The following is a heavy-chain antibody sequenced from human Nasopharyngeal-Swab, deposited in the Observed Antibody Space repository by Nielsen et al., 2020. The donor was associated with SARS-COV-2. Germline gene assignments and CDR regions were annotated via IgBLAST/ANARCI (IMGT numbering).Heavy chain of an antibody. D-gene: IGHD1-26*01. Sequence: GESLKISCKASGYNFASYWIGWVRQMLGRGLEWMGIIYPGDSDTRYSPSFQGQVTISVDKSINTAFLHSSSLKASDIATYYCARSGTYYGMDVWGQGTTVIVSS. CDR3: ARSGTYYGMDV. V-gene: IGHV5-51*01. CDR1: GYNFASYW. J-gene: IGHJ6*02. CDR2: IYPGDSDT.